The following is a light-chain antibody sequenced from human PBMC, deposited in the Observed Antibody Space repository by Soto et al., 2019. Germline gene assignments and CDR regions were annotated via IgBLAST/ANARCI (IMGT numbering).Light chain of an antibody. CDR2: EVS. V-gene: IGLV2-14*01. Sequence: QSVLTQPASVSGSPGQSITISCTGTSSDIGTYKYVYWFQHHPGKAPKLIIFEVSNRPSGISDRFSGFKSANTSYLTISGVQPEDEADYHCSSYTTINTVVFGGGTKQTVL. CDR3: SSYTTINTVV. CDR1: SSDIGTYKY. J-gene: IGLJ2*01.